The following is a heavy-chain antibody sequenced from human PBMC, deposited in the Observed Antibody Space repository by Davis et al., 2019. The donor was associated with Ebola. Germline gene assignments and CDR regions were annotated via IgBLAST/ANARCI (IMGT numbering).Heavy chain of an antibody. CDR1: GYTFTNYG. CDR2: INTNTGNP. CDR3: ARHGYSSLGGY. J-gene: IGHJ4*02. Sequence: ASVKVSCKASGYTFTNYGITWVRQAPGQGLEWMGWINTNTGNPTYAQGFTGRFVFSLDTSVSTAYLQISSLKAEDTAVYYCARHGYSSLGGYWGQGTLVTVSS. D-gene: IGHD6-13*01. V-gene: IGHV7-4-1*02.